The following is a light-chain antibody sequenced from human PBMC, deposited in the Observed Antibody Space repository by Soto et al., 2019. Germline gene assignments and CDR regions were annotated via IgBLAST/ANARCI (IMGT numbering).Light chain of an antibody. CDR3: QQYDNLPSIT. CDR1: QDISNY. CDR2: DAS. Sequence: DIQMTQSPSSLSASVGDRVTITCQASQDISNYLNWYQQKPGKAPKLLIYDASNLETGVPSRFSGSGSGTDFTFTISSLQPEDFATYYCQQYDNLPSITFGGGTKVEIK. V-gene: IGKV1-33*01. J-gene: IGKJ4*01.